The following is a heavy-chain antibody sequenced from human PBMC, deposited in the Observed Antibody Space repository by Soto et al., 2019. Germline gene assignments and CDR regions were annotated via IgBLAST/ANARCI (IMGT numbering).Heavy chain of an antibody. J-gene: IGHJ6*02. D-gene: IGHD3-3*01. CDR2: IIPIFGTA. V-gene: IGHV1-69*06. Sequence: QVQLVQSGAEVQKPGSSVKVSCKASGGTFSSYAISWVRQAPGQGLEWMGGIIPIFGTANYAQKFQGRVTITADKSTSTAYMELSSLRSEDTAVYYCARPSTIFGVVTPYGMDVWGQGTTVTVSS. CDR1: GGTFSSYA. CDR3: ARPSTIFGVVTPYGMDV.